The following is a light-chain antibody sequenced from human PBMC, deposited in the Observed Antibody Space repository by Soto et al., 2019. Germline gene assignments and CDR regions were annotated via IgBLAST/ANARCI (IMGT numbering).Light chain of an antibody. Sequence: EIVLTQSPATLSLSPGERATLSCRASQSVSRPLAWYQQKPGQAPRLLIYDASNRATGIPARFSGSGSGTDFTLTISRLEPEDFAVYYCQQYGSSPGVTFGPGTKVDIK. CDR2: DAS. CDR3: QQYGSSPGVT. V-gene: IGKV3D-20*01. CDR1: QSVSRP. J-gene: IGKJ3*01.